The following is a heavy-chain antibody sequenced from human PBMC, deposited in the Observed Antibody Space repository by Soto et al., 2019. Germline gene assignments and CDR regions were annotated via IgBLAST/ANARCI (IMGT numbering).Heavy chain of an antibody. CDR1: GHSFTSYW. CDR2: IYPGDSDT. D-gene: IGHD6-13*01. CDR3: ARTAAAGKYYYGTDV. J-gene: IGHJ6*02. Sequence: GESLKISCKGSGHSFTSYWIGWVRQMPGKGLEWMGIIYPGDSDTRYSPSFQGQVTISADKSISTAYLQWSSLKASDTAMYYCARTAAAGKYYYGTDVWGQGTTVTVSS. V-gene: IGHV5-51*01.